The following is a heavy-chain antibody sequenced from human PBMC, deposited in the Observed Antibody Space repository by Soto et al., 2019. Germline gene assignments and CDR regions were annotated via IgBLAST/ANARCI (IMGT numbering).Heavy chain of an antibody. CDR3: ARPSSGYYYGAFDI. CDR2: ISYDGSNK. J-gene: IGHJ3*02. CDR1: GFTFSSYA. D-gene: IGHD3-22*01. Sequence: GGSLILSCAPTGFTFSSYAMHWVRQAPGKGLEWVAVISYDGSNKYYADSVKGRFAISRDNSKNTLYLQMNSLRAEDTAVYYCARPSSGYYYGAFDIWGQGT. V-gene: IGHV3-30*09.